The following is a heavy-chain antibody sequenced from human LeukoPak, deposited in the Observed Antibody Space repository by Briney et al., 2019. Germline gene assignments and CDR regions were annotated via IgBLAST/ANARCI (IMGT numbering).Heavy chain of an antibody. CDR3: AGLGVDDFWSGYIDY. CDR2: IYYSGST. V-gene: IGHV4-39*01. J-gene: IGHJ4*02. Sequence: SETLSLTCTASGGSISSSSYYWGWIRQPPGKGLEWIGSIYYSGSTYYNPSLKSRVTISVDTSKNQFSLKLSSVTAADTAVYYCAGLGVDDFWSGYIDYWGQGTLVTVSS. CDR1: GGSISSSSYY. D-gene: IGHD3-3*01.